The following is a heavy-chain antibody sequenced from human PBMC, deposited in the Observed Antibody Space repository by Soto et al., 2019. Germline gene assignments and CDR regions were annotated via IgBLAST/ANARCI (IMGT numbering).Heavy chain of an antibody. V-gene: IGHV3-23*01. CDR3: AKDVESGWYEAFDY. D-gene: IGHD6-19*01. Sequence: GGSLRLSCTASGFAFSQYGMSWVRQAPGKGLEWVSSIRSFDYRTNYADSVKGRFTISRDNSKSTLSLQMNSLRAEDTAVYYCAKDVESGWYEAFDYWGPGTLVTVSS. J-gene: IGHJ4*02. CDR2: IRSFDYRT. CDR1: GFAFSQYG.